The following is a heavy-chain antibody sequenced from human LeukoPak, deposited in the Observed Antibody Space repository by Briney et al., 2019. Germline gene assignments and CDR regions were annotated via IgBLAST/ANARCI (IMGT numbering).Heavy chain of an antibody. V-gene: IGHV4-59*01. J-gene: IGHJ4*02. CDR3: ARGEYSYGSVQFDY. CDR2: IYYSGST. CDR1: GGSFSGYY. D-gene: IGHD5-18*01. Sequence: PSETLSLTCAVYGGSFSGYYWSWIRQPPGKGLEWIGYIYYSGSTNYNPSLKGRVTISVDTSKNQFSLKLSSVTAADTAVYYCARGEYSYGSVQFDYWGQGTLVTVSS.